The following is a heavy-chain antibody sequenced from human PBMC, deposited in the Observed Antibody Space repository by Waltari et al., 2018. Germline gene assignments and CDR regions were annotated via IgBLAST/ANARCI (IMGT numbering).Heavy chain of an antibody. Sequence: QVQLVESGGGVVQPGRSLRLSCAASGFTFSSYAMHWVRQAPGKGLEWVAVISYDGSNKYYADSVKGRFTSSRDNAKNTLYLQMNSLRAEDTAVYYCARAKAGGGSCYDYWGQGTLVTVSS. CDR3: ARAKAGGGSCYDY. CDR2: ISYDGSNK. CDR1: GFTFSSYA. J-gene: IGHJ4*02. D-gene: IGHD2-15*01. V-gene: IGHV3-30*04.